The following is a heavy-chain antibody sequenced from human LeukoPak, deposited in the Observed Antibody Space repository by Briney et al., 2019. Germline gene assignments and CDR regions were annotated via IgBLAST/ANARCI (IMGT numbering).Heavy chain of an antibody. V-gene: IGHV4-59*01. CDR1: GGSFRSYY. CDR3: ATYPMVRGMAFDY. J-gene: IGHJ4*02. D-gene: IGHD3-10*01. Sequence: SETLSLTCTVSGGSFRSYYWSWIRQPPGKGLEWIGYIYYSGSTNYNPSLKSRVTISVDTSKNQFSLKLSSVTAADTAVYYCATYPMVRGMAFDYWGQGTLVTVSS. CDR2: IYYSGST.